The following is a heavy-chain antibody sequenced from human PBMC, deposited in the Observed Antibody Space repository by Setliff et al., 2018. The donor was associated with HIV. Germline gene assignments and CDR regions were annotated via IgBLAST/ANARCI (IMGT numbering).Heavy chain of an antibody. V-gene: IGHV4-34*01. Sequence: SETLSLTCAVYGGSFSGYSWSWIRQPPGKGLEWIGEITDSGSTNYTPSLKSRVTISIDTSKNQFSLTLSSVTAADTALYYCARGPPRWEEAISWYFDLWGRCTLVTVSS. D-gene: IGHD3-9*01. CDR3: ARGPPRWEEAISWYFDL. CDR1: GGSFSGYS. J-gene: IGHJ2*01. CDR2: ITDSGST.